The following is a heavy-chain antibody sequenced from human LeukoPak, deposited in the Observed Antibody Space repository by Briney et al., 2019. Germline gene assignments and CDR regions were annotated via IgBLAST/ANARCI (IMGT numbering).Heavy chain of an antibody. CDR1: GGTFSSYA. CDR3: ARDRLWFGELNYYFDY. D-gene: IGHD3-10*01. CDR2: IIPIFGTA. V-gene: IGHV1-69*01. J-gene: IGHJ4*02. Sequence: SVKVSCKASGGTFSSYAISWVRQAPGQGLEWMGGIIPIFGTATYAQKFQGRVTITADESTSTAYMELSSLRSEDTAVYYCARDRLWFGELNYYFDYWGQGTLVTVSS.